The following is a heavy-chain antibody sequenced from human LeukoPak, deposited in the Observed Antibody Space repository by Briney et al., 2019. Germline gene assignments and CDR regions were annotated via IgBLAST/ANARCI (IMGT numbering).Heavy chain of an antibody. CDR1: GGSFSGCY. Sequence: PSETLSLTCAVYGGSFSGCYWSWIRQPPGKGLEWIGEINHSGSTNYNPSLKSRGIISGETSKNQFSLKLSSVTAAHTAVYYCARGPDGSGNADYWGQGTLVTVSS. D-gene: IGHD3-10*01. V-gene: IGHV4-34*01. CDR2: INHSGST. J-gene: IGHJ4*02. CDR3: ARGPDGSGNADY.